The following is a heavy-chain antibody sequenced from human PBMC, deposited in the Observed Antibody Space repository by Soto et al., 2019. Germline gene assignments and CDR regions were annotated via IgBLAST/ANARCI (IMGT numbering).Heavy chain of an antibody. CDR1: GGSVSSKSHY. J-gene: IGHJ2*01. Sequence: QLQLQESGPGLVKPSETLSLTCTVSGGSVSSKSHYWGWIRQPPGKGLEWIGSFYYTGSTYYNPSLRSRVTISGDMSKNQFSLKLSSVTAADTAVYYCATTPVTVTTSWWFFDLWGRGTLVTVSS. V-gene: IGHV4-39*01. D-gene: IGHD4-17*01. CDR3: ATTPVTVTTSWWFFDL. CDR2: FYYTGST.